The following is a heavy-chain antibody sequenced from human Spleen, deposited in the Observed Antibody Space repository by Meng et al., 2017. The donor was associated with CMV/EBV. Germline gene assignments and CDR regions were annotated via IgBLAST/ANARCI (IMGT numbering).Heavy chain of an antibody. J-gene: IGHJ4*02. CDR3: AGQKPDPYYGSHSALNY. CDR2: IIPMFDLP. D-gene: IGHD3-22*01. CDR1: GTFSSYA. Sequence: GTFSSYAISRARQAAETGLEWMGRIIPMFDLPNDAQKFQGRVWITTDESTSTVYMELTSLRSGDTAVYYCAGQKPDPYYGSHSALNYWGQGSLVTVSS. V-gene: IGHV1-69*05.